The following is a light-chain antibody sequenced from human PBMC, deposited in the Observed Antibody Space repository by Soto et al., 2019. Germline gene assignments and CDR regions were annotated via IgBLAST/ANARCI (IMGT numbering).Light chain of an antibody. J-gene: IGLJ3*02. CDR2: DVS. Sequence: QSALTQPASVSGSPGQSITIPCTGTSSDVGNYNYVTWYQQNPGKVPKLMIYDVSSRPSGVSNRFSGSKSGNTASLTISGLQVGDEADYYCSSYTSSGTPVFGGGTKLTVL. CDR1: SSDVGNYNY. V-gene: IGLV2-14*01. CDR3: SSYTSSGTPV.